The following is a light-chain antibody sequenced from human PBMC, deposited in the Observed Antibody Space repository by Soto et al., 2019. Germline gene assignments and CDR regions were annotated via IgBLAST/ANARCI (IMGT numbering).Light chain of an antibody. CDR1: QSVSSSY. CDR2: GAS. J-gene: IGKJ1*01. V-gene: IGKV3-20*01. CDR3: QQYGSSPPT. Sequence: EIVLTQSPGTLSLSPGERATLSCRASQSVSSSYLAWYQQIPGQDPRLLISGASSMATGIPDRFSGSGSGTDVTLNISRLEPEDFAVYYCQQYGSSPPTFGQGTKVEIK.